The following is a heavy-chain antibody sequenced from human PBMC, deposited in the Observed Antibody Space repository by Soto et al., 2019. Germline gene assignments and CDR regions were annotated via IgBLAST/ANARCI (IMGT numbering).Heavy chain of an antibody. Sequence: QVQLVQSGAEVKKPGASVKVSCKASGYTFTSYGISWVRQAPGQGLEWMGWISAYNGNTNYAQKLQGRVTMTTDTSTSTAYMELGSLRSDDTAGYYCARDPPSYDSSGYTFDYWGQGTLVTVSS. CDR2: ISAYNGNT. J-gene: IGHJ4*02. CDR3: ARDPPSYDSSGYTFDY. CDR1: GYTFTSYG. D-gene: IGHD3-22*01. V-gene: IGHV1-18*04.